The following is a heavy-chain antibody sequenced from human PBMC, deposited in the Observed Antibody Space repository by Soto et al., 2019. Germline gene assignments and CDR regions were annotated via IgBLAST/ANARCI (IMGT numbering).Heavy chain of an antibody. J-gene: IGHJ5*02. V-gene: IGHV4-59*08. CDR3: VRHVHLTTNDL. CDR2: ISYSGNT. Sequence: QVQLQESGPGLVKPSETLSLTCTVSGDFISSHYWSWIRQPPRKGLEWIGYISYSGNTNHSPSLRSHVTLSVDTSKKQLSLKLTTLTAADTAVYFCVRHVHLTTNDLWGQGTLVTVS. D-gene: IGHD1-1*01. CDR1: GDFISSHY.